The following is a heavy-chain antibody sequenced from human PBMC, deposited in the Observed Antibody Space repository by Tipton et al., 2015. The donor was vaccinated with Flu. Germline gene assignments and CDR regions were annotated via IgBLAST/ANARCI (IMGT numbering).Heavy chain of an antibody. Sequence: VQLVQSGPEVKKPGTSVTVSCKSSGNTFNTDAFSWVRQAPGQGLEWMGRIIPILRTAKYPPKFQDRVTITADASTTTAYMHLSSLRSDDTAIYYCARNLGYYSNFWGQGTLVTVSS. V-gene: IGHV1-69*01. CDR3: ARNLGYYSNF. CDR1: GNTFNTDA. CDR2: IIPILRTA. D-gene: IGHD3-10*01. J-gene: IGHJ4*02.